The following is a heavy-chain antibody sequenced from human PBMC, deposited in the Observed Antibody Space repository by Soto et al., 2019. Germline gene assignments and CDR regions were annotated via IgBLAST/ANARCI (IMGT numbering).Heavy chain of an antibody. J-gene: IGHJ6*03. Sequence: PGAALKISCEGSGYSFSSYWIGWVRQMTGKGLEWMGIIYPGDSDTRYSPSFQGQVTISADKSISTAYLQWSSLKASDTAMYYCSILVSEYSYGTYYYYMDVWGKGTTVTVSS. V-gene: IGHV5-51*01. CDR1: GYSFSSYW. CDR2: IYPGDSDT. CDR3: SILVSEYSYGTYYYYMDV. D-gene: IGHD5-18*01.